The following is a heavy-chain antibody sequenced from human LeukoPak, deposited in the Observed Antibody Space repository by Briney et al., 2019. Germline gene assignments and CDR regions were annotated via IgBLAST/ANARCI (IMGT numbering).Heavy chain of an antibody. J-gene: IGHJ4*02. CDR2: ISSDGSDK. D-gene: IGHD4-17*01. CDR1: GFTFSSYP. V-gene: IGHV3-30-3*02. Sequence: GRSLRLSCAASGFTFSSYPMHWVRQAPGKGLEGVALISSDGSDKKYADSVKGRLTISRDNSKNTLYLQMNSLRVEDTAIYYCAKDLTTVTRFESWGQGTLVIVSS. CDR3: AKDLTTVTRFES.